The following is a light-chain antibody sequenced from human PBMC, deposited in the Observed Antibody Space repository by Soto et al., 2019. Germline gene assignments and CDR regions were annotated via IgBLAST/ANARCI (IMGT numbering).Light chain of an antibody. V-gene: IGKV1-5*03. Sequence: DIQMTQSPSTLSGSVGDRVTITCRASQTISSWLAWYQQKPGKAPKLLIYKASTLKSGVPSRFSGSGSWTEFTLTISSLQPDDFATYYCQHYNSYSGAFGQGTKVELQ. CDR2: KAS. CDR1: QTISSW. J-gene: IGKJ1*01. CDR3: QHYNSYSGA.